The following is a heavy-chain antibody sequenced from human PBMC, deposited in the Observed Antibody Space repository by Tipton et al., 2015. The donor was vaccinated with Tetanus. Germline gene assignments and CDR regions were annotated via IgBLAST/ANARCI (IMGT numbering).Heavy chain of an antibody. CDR2: IWYDGSA. CDR1: GASISSYY. D-gene: IGHD2-21*01. V-gene: IGHV4-39*01. Sequence: TLSLTCTVSGASISSYYWGWIRQSPGKGLEWIGSIWYDGSAYYNPSLKSRVTISVDTSKNQFSLKVRSVTAADTAVYACARHVVQGAPRWFDPWGQGTQVTVSS. J-gene: IGHJ5*02. CDR3: ARHVVQGAPRWFDP.